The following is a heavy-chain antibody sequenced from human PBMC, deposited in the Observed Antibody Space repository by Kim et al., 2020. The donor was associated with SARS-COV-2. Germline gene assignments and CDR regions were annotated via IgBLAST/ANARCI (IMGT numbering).Heavy chain of an antibody. V-gene: IGHV3-30*18. J-gene: IGHJ4*02. D-gene: IGHD6-19*01. CDR1: GFTFSSYG. Sequence: GGSLRLSCVASGFTFSSYGMHWVRQAPGKGLEWVAVISYDGSDKYYADSVKGRFTIFRDNPKNTLYLQMNSLRAEDKAVYYCAKTLSRAVADPFDYWGQGTLVTVSS. CDR2: ISYDGSDK. CDR3: AKTLSRAVADPFDY.